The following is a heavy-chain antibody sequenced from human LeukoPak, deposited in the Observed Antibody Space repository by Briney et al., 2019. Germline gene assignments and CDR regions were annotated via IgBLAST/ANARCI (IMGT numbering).Heavy chain of an antibody. V-gene: IGHV1-2*02. CDR1: GYTFIGYY. CDR3: ARADIAVAGRDAFDI. D-gene: IGHD6-19*01. CDR2: INPNSGGT. J-gene: IGHJ3*02. Sequence: ASVKVSCKASGYTFIGYYIHWVRQAPGQGLEWMGWINPNSGGTNYAQRFQGRVTMTRDTSISTAYMELSGLRSDDTAVYYCARADIAVAGRDAFDIWGQGTMVSVSS.